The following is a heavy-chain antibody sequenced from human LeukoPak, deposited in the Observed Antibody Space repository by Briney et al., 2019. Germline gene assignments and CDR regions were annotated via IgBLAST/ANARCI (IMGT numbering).Heavy chain of an antibody. CDR2: IDPSDSYT. CDR1: GSRFTSYW. J-gene: IGHJ5*02. D-gene: IGHD2-2*01. V-gene: IGHV5-10-1*01. CDR3: ARTHCSSTSCYEGDNWFDP. Sequence: GAPLRISFKGSGSRFTSYWISWVRRMPGKGLEWMGRIDPSDSYTNYSPSFQAHVTISADKSISTAYLQWSSLKASDTAMYYCARTHCSSTSCYEGDNWFDPWGQGTLVTVSS.